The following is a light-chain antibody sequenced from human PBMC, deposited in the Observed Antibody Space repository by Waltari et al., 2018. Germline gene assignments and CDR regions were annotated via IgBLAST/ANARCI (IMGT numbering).Light chain of an antibody. CDR1: QSVLYNSNNKNF. Sequence: DIVMTQSPDSLAVSLGERATINCKSSQSVLYNSNNKNFLAWYQQKPGQPPKLLIYWASTRESGVPDRFSDSGSGTDFTLTISSLQSEDVAVYYCQQYYSTPWTFGQGTKVEIK. V-gene: IGKV4-1*01. CDR3: QQYYSTPWT. J-gene: IGKJ1*01. CDR2: WAS.